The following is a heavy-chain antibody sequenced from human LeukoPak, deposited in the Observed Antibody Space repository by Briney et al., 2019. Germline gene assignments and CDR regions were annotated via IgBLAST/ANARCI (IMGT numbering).Heavy chain of an antibody. V-gene: IGHV4-34*01. D-gene: IGHD6-19*01. CDR2: INHSGST. Sequence: SETLSLTCAVYGWSFSGYYLSWIRQPPGKGLEWIGEINHSGSTNYNPSLKSRVTISVDTSKNQFSLKLRPVTAAHTAVYYCARERYSSGWANYFDYWGQGTLVTDSS. CDR1: GWSFSGYY. CDR3: ARERYSSGWANYFDY. J-gene: IGHJ4*02.